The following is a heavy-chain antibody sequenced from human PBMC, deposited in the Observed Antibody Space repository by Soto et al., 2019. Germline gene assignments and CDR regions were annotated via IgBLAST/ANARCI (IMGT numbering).Heavy chain of an antibody. CDR1: GGTFSSYT. CDR3: ARGGCRGGSCYSHYYYYYMDV. J-gene: IGHJ6*03. Sequence: QVQLVQSGAEVKKPGSSVKVSCKASGGTFSSYTISWVRQATGQGLEWMARIIPILGIANYAQKFQGRVTITADKSTSTAYMELSSLRSEDTAVYYCARGGCRGGSCYSHYYYYYMDVWGKGTTVTVSS. V-gene: IGHV1-69*02. CDR2: IIPILGIA. D-gene: IGHD2-15*01.